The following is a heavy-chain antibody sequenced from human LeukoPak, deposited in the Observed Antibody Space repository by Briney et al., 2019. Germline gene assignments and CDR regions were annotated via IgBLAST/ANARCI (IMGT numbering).Heavy chain of an antibody. J-gene: IGHJ4*02. V-gene: IGHV3-21*01. D-gene: IGHD3-16*01. Sequence: GGSLRLSCAASGFTFSSYSMNWVRQAPGKGLEWVSSISSSSSYIYYADSVKGRFTISRDTAKNSLYLQMNSLRAEDTAVYYCARGGLAGHFDYWGQGTLVTVSS. CDR1: GFTFSSYS. CDR2: ISSSSSYI. CDR3: ARGGLAGHFDY.